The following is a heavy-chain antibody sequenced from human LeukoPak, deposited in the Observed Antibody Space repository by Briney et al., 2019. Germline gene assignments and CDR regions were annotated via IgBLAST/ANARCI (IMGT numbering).Heavy chain of an antibody. J-gene: IGHJ4*02. CDR1: GYTFTSYG. V-gene: IGHV1-18*01. D-gene: IGHD3-3*02. CDR3: ARVESRRGPTHFFDY. CDR2: ISAYNGNT. Sequence: ASVKVSCKASGYTFTSYGISWVRQAPGQGLAWMGWISAYNGNTNYAQKLQGRVTMTTDTSTSTAYMELRSLRSDDTAVYYCARVESRRGPTHFFDYWGQGTLVTVSS.